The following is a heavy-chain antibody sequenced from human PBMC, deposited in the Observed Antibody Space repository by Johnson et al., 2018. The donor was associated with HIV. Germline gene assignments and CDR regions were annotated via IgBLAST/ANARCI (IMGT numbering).Heavy chain of an antibody. CDR2: IGSSGTTI. D-gene: IGHD3-22*01. V-gene: IGHV3-11*01. CDR3: ARDVKYYDTSGYHSDAFDI. CDR1: GFIFSDYY. J-gene: IGHJ3*02. Sequence: QVQLVESGGGLVKPGGSLRLSCAASGFIFSDYYMSWIRQAPGKGLEWLSYIGSSGTTISYADSVQGRFTISRDNAKKSLYLQVNSLRGEDTALYYCARDVKYYDTSGYHSDAFDIWGQGTLVIVSS.